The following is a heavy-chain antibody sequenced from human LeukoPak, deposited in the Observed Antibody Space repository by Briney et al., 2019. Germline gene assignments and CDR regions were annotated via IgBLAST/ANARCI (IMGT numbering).Heavy chain of an antibody. CDR1: GFTFSNYA. V-gene: IGHV3-64D*09. CDR3: VKSASSYGANWFDP. J-gene: IGHJ5*02. CDR2: ISSNGDST. Sequence: GGSLRLSCSASGFTFSNYAMHWVRQAPGKGLEYVSAISSNGDSTYYADSVKGRFIISRDNSKNSLSLHMSSLRAEDTAVYYCVKSASSYGANWFDPWGQGTLVTVSS. D-gene: IGHD4/OR15-4a*01.